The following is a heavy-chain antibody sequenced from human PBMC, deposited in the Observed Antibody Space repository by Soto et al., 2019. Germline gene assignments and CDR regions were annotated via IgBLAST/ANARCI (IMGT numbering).Heavy chain of an antibody. J-gene: IGHJ6*02. CDR2: IYYSGST. CDR3: IAARAGGYYYYGMDV. V-gene: IGHV4-39*01. Sequence: QLQLQESGPGLVKPSETLSLTCTVSGGSISSSSYYWGWIRQPPGKGLEWIGSIYYSGSTYYNPSLKSRVTISVDTSKNQFSLKLSSVTAADTAVYYCIAARAGGYYYYGMDVWGQGTTVTVSS. D-gene: IGHD6-6*01. CDR1: GGSISSSSYY.